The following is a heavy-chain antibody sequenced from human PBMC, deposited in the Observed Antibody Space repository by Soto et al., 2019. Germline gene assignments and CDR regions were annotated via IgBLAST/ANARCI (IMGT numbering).Heavy chain of an antibody. V-gene: IGHV4-31*03. CDR2: IYYSGST. J-gene: IGHJ4*02. Sequence: SETLSLTCTVSGGSISSGGYYWSWIRQHPGKGLEWIGYIYYSGSTYYNPSLKSRVTISVDTSKNQFSLKLSSVTAADTAVYYCAATYYYDSSGYRWGQGTLVTVSS. D-gene: IGHD3-22*01. CDR3: AATYYYDSSGYR. CDR1: GGSISSGGYY.